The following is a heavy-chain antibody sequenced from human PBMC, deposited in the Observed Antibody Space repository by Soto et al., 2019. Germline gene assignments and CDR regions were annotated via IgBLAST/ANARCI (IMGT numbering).Heavy chain of an antibody. CDR1: GGTFGSYA. J-gene: IGHJ6*02. Sequence: QVQLVQSGAEVKKPGSSVKVSCKASGGTFGSYAISWVRQATGQGLEWMGGIIPIPGTANYAQKFQGRVTIAADESTSTAYMELSSLRSEDTAVYYCARSQGSSTSLEIYYYYYYGMDVWGQGTTVNVSS. CDR2: IIPIPGTA. V-gene: IGHV1-69*01. D-gene: IGHD2-2*01. CDR3: ARSQGSSTSLEIYYYYYYGMDV.